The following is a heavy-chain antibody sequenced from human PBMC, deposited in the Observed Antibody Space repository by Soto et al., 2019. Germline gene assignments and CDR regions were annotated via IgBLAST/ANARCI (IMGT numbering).Heavy chain of an antibody. CDR2: IYYSGST. D-gene: IGHD5-18*01. Sequence: SETLSLTCTVSGGSISGYYWSWIRQPPGKGLEWIGYIYYSGSTNYNPSLKSRVTISLDTSKNQFSLSPSSVTAADTAVYYCARGRGYSYGLDPWGQGTLVTVSS. V-gene: IGHV4-59*08. J-gene: IGHJ5*02. CDR1: GGSISGYY. CDR3: ARGRGYSYGLDP.